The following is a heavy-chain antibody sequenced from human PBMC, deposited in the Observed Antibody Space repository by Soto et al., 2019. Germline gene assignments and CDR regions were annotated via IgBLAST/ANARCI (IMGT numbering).Heavy chain of an antibody. Sequence: SVKVSCKASGFTFTSSAVQWVRQARGQRLEWIGWIVVGSGNTNYAQKFQERVTITRDMSTSTAYMELSSLRSEDTAVYYCAAVDFWSGSGATQNGMDVWGQGTTVTVSS. CDR1: GFTFTSSA. CDR2: IVVGSGNT. D-gene: IGHD3-3*01. CDR3: AAVDFWSGSGATQNGMDV. J-gene: IGHJ6*02. V-gene: IGHV1-58*01.